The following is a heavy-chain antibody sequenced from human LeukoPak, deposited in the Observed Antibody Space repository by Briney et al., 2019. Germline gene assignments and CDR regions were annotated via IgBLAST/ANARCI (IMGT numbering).Heavy chain of an antibody. CDR1: GYTFTTYW. CDR3: AGHSRNLFV. D-gene: IGHD2-21*01. Sequence: GESLKISCKGSGYTFTTYWIGWVRQMPGKGLEWVGIIYPGDSDPRYSPSFQGQVTISADKSISTAYLQWSSLKASDTAMYYCAGHSRNLFVWGQGTLVTVSS. V-gene: IGHV5-51*01. CDR2: IYPGDSDP. J-gene: IGHJ4*02.